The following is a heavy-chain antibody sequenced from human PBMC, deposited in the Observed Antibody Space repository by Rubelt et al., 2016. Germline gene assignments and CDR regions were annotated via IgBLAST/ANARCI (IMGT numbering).Heavy chain of an antibody. CDR2: INDSGSA. J-gene: IGHJ3*01. Sequence: QVELHQWGAGLLKTSETLSLTCAVYGETFSNYYWSWVRQPPGKELEWIGEINDSGSATCNPSLKSRVTLSVDAPKSQFSLNLTSLTAAGTAVFYCARAWGTQALLRGGIDFWGQGTTVTVSS. D-gene: IGHD3-22*01. V-gene: IGHV4-34*01. CDR1: GETFSNYY. CDR3: ARAWGTQALLRGGIDF.